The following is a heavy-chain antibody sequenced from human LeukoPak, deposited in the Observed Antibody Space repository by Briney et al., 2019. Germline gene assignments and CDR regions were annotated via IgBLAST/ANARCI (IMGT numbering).Heavy chain of an antibody. V-gene: IGHV1-69*05. CDR1: GGTFSSYA. D-gene: IGHD3-10*01. J-gene: IGHJ4*02. Sequence: SVKVSCEASGGTFSSYAISWVRQAPGQGLEWMGRIIPIFGTANYAQKFQGRVTITTDESTSTAYMELSSLRSEDTAMYYCARGYYGSGSSFDYWGQGTLVTVSS. CDR2: IIPIFGTA. CDR3: ARGYYGSGSSFDY.